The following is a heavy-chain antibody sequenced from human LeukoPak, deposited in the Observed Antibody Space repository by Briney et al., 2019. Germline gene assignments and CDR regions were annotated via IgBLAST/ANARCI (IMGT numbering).Heavy chain of an antibody. D-gene: IGHD4-17*01. Sequence: EASVKVSCKASGYTFTGYYMHWVRQAPGQGLERMGWINPNSGGTNYAQKFQGRVTMTRDTSISTAYMELSRLRSDDTAVYYCSRTAFPSPPYGDYVNGFDPLGLGTLVNV. CDR2: INPNSGGT. J-gene: IGHJ5*02. CDR3: SRTAFPSPPYGDYVNGFDP. V-gene: IGHV1-2*02. CDR1: GYTFTGYY.